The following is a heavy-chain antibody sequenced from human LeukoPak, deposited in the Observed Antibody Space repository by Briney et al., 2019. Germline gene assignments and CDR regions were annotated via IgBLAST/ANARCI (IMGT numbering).Heavy chain of an antibody. CDR2: ISSSGSTI. J-gene: IGHJ4*02. Sequence: GGSLRLSCAASGFTFSSYEMNWVRQAPGKGLEWVSYISSSGSTIYYADSVKGRFTISRDNAKNSLYLQMNSLRAEDTTVYYGARDIRGYTDYWGQGTLDTVSS. D-gene: IGHD5-18*01. V-gene: IGHV3-48*03. CDR3: ARDIRGYTDY. CDR1: GFTFSSYE.